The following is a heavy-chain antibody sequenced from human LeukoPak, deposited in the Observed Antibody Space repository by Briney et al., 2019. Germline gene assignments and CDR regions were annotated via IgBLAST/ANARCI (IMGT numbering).Heavy chain of an antibody. CDR2: IYYSGST. J-gene: IGHJ4*02. CDR1: GGSISSGGYY. CDR3: ARVWFGELSPYFDY. V-gene: IGHV4-31*03. D-gene: IGHD3-10*01. Sequence: SQTLSLTCTVSGGSISSGGYYWSWIRQHPGKGLEWIGYIYYSGSTYYNPSLKSRVTISVDTSKNQFSLKLSSVTAADTAVYYCARVWFGELSPYFDYWGQRTLVTVSS.